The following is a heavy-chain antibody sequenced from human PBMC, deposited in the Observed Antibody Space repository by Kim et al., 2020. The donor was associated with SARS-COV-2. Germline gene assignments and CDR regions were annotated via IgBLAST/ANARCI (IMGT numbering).Heavy chain of an antibody. D-gene: IGHD3-10*01. Sequence: GGSLRLSCAASGFTFSSYEMNWVRQAPGKGLEWVSYISSSGSTIYYADSVKGRFTISRDNAKNSLYLQMNSLRAEDTAVYYCARGRSYYGSGPLFDPWGQGTLVTVSS. V-gene: IGHV3-48*03. CDR1: GFTFSSYE. J-gene: IGHJ5*02. CDR3: ARGRSYYGSGPLFDP. CDR2: ISSSGSTI.